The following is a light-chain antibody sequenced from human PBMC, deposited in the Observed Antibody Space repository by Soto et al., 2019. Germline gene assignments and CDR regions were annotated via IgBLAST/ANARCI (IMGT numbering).Light chain of an antibody. CDR2: EVS. J-gene: IGLJ1*01. CDR3: SSYTNTGTLYV. V-gene: IGLV2-14*01. Sequence: HSALTQHPSASGSPGQSVAISCTGTSSDVRSYNYVYWYQQHPGKAPKLMIYEVSDRPSGISSRFSGSKSGNTASLTISGLQAEDEADYHCSSYTNTGTLYVFGTGTKVT. CDR1: SSDVRSYNY.